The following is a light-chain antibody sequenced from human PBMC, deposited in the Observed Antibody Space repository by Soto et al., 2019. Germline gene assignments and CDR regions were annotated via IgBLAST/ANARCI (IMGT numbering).Light chain of an antibody. J-gene: IGKJ1*01. CDR1: PATASF. CDR3: QQLNGSPWT. Sequence: IQLTQSPSSLSASVGDRVTITCRASPATASFLAWYQQKPGTAPKLLIYGASTLQSGVPSRFSGSRSGTDYTLTIASLQPEDFATYYCQQLNGSPWTFGQGTKVEIK. V-gene: IGKV1-9*01. CDR2: GAS.